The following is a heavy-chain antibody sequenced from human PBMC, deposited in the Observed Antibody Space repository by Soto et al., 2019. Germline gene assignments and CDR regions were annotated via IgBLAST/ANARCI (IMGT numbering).Heavy chain of an antibody. CDR1: GFVFSDFQ. J-gene: IGHJ4*02. CDR2: ITGTSAFL. CDR3: ARDNLAVQGAFDH. Sequence: PGGSLRLSCAASGFVFSDFQLNWVRQAPGRGLEWLASITGTSAFLFYADSIKGRFTTSRDNPKNFLFLQMDSLGPEDTAVYYCARDNLAVQGAFDHWGQGALVTVSS. V-gene: IGHV3-21*01. D-gene: IGHD3-10*02.